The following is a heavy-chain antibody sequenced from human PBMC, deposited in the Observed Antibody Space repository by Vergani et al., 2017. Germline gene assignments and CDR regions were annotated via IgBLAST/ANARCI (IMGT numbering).Heavy chain of an antibody. J-gene: IGHJ3*02. Sequence: EVQLVESGGGLVQPGGSLRLSCAASGFTFSSYEMNWVRQAPGKGLEWVSYISSSGSTIYYEDSVKGRFTISRDYAKNSLYLQMNSLTAEYTALYHCARNIAAAGKMAFDIWGQGTMVTVSS. CDR1: GFTFSSYE. CDR2: ISSSGSTI. V-gene: IGHV3-48*03. D-gene: IGHD6-13*01. CDR3: ARNIAAAGKMAFDI.